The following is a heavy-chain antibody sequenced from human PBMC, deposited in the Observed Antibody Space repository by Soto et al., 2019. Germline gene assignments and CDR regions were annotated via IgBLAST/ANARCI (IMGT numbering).Heavy chain of an antibody. Sequence: PSETLSLTCTVSGGSISSGGYYWSWIRQHPGKGLEWIGYIYYSGSTYYNPSLKSRVTISVDTSKNQFSLKLSSVTAADTAVYYCARAHVGQTVFDYWGQGTLVTVSS. CDR3: ARAHVGQTVFDY. J-gene: IGHJ4*02. V-gene: IGHV4-31*03. D-gene: IGHD2-15*01. CDR2: IYYSGST. CDR1: GGSISSGGYY.